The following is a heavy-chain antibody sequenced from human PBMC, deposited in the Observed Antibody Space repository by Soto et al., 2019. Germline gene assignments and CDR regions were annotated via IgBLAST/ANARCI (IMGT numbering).Heavy chain of an antibody. CDR1: GFTFSSYA. Sequence: EVQLLESGGGLVQPGGSLRLSCAASGFTFSSYAMSWVRQAPGKGLEWVSAISGSGGSTYYADSVKGRFTISRDNSKNTLYLEMNSLRAEDTAVYYCAKDGFGWSRRYDYWGQGTLVTVSS. V-gene: IGHV3-23*01. D-gene: IGHD3-9*01. J-gene: IGHJ4*02. CDR3: AKDGFGWSRRYDY. CDR2: ISGSGGST.